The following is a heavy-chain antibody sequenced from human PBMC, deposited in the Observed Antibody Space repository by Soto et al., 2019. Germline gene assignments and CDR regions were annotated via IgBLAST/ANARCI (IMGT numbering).Heavy chain of an antibody. CDR2: INPNSGGT. CDR3: ASGRGESALLVAATAVFDY. D-gene: IGHD2-15*01. CDR1: GYTITGYY. Sequence: ASGNLSCKASGYTITGYYMHWVRQAPGQGLEWMGWINPNSGGTNYAQKFQGRVTMTRDTSISTAYMELSRLRSDDTAVYYCASGRGESALLVAATAVFDYWGQGTLVTVSS. V-gene: IGHV1-2*02. J-gene: IGHJ4*02.